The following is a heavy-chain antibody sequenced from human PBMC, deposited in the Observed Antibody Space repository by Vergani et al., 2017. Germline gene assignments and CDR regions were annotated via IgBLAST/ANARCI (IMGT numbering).Heavy chain of an antibody. D-gene: IGHD3-9*01. CDR1: GGSNTSSSYY. CDR2: IYHSGGA. CDR3: ARTESFILRYFHWAL. J-gene: IGHJ4*02. Sequence: QLHLQESGPGLVKPSETLSLTCTVSGGSNTSSSYYWGWIRQPPGKGLEWIGNIYHSGGAYYNPSLKGRVTISVDTSKNQFSLEVTSVTAADTAIYFCARTESFILRYFHWALWGQGTLVTVSS. V-gene: IGHV4-39*01.